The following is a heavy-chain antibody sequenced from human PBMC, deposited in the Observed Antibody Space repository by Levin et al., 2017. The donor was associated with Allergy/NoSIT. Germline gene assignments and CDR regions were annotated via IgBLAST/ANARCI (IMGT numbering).Heavy chain of an antibody. CDR2: IYYSGST. Sequence: SQTLSLTCIVSGASISSYHWSWIRQPPGKGLEWIGYIYYSGSTNYNPSLKSRVTMSVDTSRNQFSLTLNSVSAADTAVYYCAKDRLVTSSGTYYYYGMAVWGQGITVSVSS. J-gene: IGHJ6*02. CDR3: AKDRLVTSSGTYYYYGMAV. D-gene: IGHD2-21*02. V-gene: IGHV4-59*01. CDR1: GASISSYH.